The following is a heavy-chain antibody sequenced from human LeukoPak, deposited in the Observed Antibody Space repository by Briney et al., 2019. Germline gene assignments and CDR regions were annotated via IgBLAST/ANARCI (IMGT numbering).Heavy chain of an antibody. CDR3: AKDGGVWFGESNDY. J-gene: IGHJ4*02. V-gene: IGHV3-53*01. CDR1: GFTVSSNS. Sequence: GGSLRLSCTVSGFTVSSNSWSWVRQAPGKGLEWVSFIYSGGNTHYSDSVTGRFTISRDNSKNTLYLQMNSLRAEDTAVYYCAKDGGVWFGESNDYWGQGTLVTVSS. D-gene: IGHD3-10*01. CDR2: IYSGGNT.